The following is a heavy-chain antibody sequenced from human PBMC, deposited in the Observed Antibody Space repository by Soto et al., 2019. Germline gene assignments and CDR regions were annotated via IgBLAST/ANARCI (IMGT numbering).Heavy chain of an antibody. V-gene: IGHV3-23*01. CDR1: VFTFVTTD. CDR3: VKNSGWFNT. J-gene: IGHJ5*02. Sequence: PGWSLRLACASSVFTFVTTDMRWVRQAPGEGLEWVATIDGSGGITYYADSVKGRFTISRDNSRTTVYLQMNSLRGDDTAVYYCVKNSGWFNTWGQGALVTVSS. CDR2: IDGSGGIT. D-gene: IGHD3-10*01.